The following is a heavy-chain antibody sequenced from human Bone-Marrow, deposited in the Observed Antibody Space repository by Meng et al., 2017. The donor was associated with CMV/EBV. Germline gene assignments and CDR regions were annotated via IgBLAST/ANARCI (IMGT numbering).Heavy chain of an antibody. V-gene: IGHV1-18*01. Sequence: ASVKVSCKASGYTFTSYGISWVRQAPGQGLEWMGWISAYNGNTIYAQKLQGRVTMTTDTSTSTAYMELRSLRSDDTAVYYCARVGEGSGRSGGVDVWGQGTTVTVSS. CDR1: GYTFTSYG. D-gene: IGHD3-10*01. J-gene: IGHJ6*02. CDR2: ISAYNGNT. CDR3: ARVGEGSGRSGGVDV.